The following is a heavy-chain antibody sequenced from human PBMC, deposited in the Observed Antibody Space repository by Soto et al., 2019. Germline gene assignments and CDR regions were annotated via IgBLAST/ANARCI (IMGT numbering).Heavy chain of an antibody. CDR2: IIPIFGTA. D-gene: IGHD6-6*01. CDR3: ARVLVPIAARPGEFDP. J-gene: IGHJ5*02. V-gene: IGHV1-69*13. Sequence: SVKVSCKASGGTFSSYAISWVRQAPGQGLEWMGGIIPIFGTANYAQKFQGRVTITADESTSTAYMELSSLRSEDTAVYYCARVLVPIAARPGEFDPWGQGTLVTVSS. CDR1: GGTFSSYA.